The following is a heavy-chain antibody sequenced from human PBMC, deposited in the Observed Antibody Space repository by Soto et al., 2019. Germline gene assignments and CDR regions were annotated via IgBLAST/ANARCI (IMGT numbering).Heavy chain of an antibody. J-gene: IGHJ6*03. Sequence: GGSLRLSCAASGFTFSSYGMHWVRQAPGKGLEWVAVIWYDGSNKYYADSVKGRFTISRDNSKNTLYLQMNSLRAEDTAVYYCARRYSVVVRGVIIPGGDYYCYYMDVWGKGTTVTVS. V-gene: IGHV3-33*01. CDR1: GFTFSSYG. CDR3: ARRYSVVVRGVIIPGGDYYCYYMDV. CDR2: IWYDGSNK. D-gene: IGHD3-10*01.